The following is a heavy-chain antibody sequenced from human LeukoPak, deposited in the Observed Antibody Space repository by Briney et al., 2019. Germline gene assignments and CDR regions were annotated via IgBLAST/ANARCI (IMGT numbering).Heavy chain of an antibody. CDR2: ISTYNGNT. CDR1: GYTFTSYG. D-gene: IGHD2-21*02. Sequence: ASVKVSCKASGYTFTSYGISWVRQAPGQGLEWMGWISTYNGNTNYAQKFQGRVTMTTDTSTSTAYMELRSLRSDDTAVCYCARPAYCGGDCFTSKNWYFDLWGRGTLVTVSS. J-gene: IGHJ2*01. CDR3: ARPAYCGGDCFTSKNWYFDL. V-gene: IGHV1-18*01.